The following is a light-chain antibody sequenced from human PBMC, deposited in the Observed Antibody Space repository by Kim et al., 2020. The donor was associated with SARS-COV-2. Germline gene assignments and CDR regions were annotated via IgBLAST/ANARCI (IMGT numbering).Light chain of an antibody. CDR1: QSISSW. CDR3: LQDYNYPLT. Sequence: DIQMTQSPSTLSAFVGDRVTITCRASQSISSWLAWYQQKPGKAPKLLIYKACSIESGVPSRFSGSGFGTDFTLTISSLQPEDFATYYCLQDYNYPLTFGQGTRLEIK. J-gene: IGKJ5*01. CDR2: KAC. V-gene: IGKV1-5*03.